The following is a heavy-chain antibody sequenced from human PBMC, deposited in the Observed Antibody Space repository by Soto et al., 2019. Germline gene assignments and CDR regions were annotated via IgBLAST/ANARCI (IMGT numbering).Heavy chain of an antibody. CDR1: GFTFSSYW. CDR2: IKQDGSEK. V-gene: IGHV3-7*03. J-gene: IGHJ4*02. CDR3: ARGPDKYSSSWYFDY. Sequence: LRLSCAASGFTFSSYWMSWVRQAPGKGLEWVANIKQDGSEKYYVDSVKGRFTISRDNAKNSLYLQMNSLRAEDTAVYYCARGPDKYSSSWYFDYWGQGTLVTVSS. D-gene: IGHD6-13*01.